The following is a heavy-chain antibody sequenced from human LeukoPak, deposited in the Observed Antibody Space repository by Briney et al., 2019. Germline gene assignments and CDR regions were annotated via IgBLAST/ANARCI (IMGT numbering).Heavy chain of an antibody. Sequence: SETLSLTCTVSGGSISSYYWSWIRQPAGKGLEWIGRIYTSGSTNYNPSLKSRVTMSVDTSKNQFSLKLSSVTAADTAVYYCARDLKYYYDSSGYYYAAFDIWGQGTMVTVSS. J-gene: IGHJ3*02. CDR2: IYTSGST. V-gene: IGHV4-4*07. D-gene: IGHD3-22*01. CDR3: ARDLKYYYDSSGYYYAAFDI. CDR1: GGSISSYY.